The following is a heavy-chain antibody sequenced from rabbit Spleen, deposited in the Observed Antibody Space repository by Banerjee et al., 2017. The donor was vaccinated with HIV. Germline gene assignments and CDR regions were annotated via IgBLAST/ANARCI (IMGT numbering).Heavy chain of an antibody. CDR2: IYAAKGST. CDR3: ARAIVPWLGLTRLDL. CDR1: GFSFSDRDV. V-gene: IGHV1S47*01. J-gene: IGHJ3*01. Sequence: QEQLVESGGGLVKPGASLTLTCTASGFSFSDRDVMCWVRQTPGKGPEWIGIIYAAKGSTDYASWVNGRFTISSDNAQSTVDLKMTSLTAADTATYFCARAIVPWLGLTRLDLWGPGTLVTVS. D-gene: IGHD4-1*01.